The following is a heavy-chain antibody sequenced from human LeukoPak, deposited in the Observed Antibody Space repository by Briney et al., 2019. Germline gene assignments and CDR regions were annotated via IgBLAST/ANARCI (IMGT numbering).Heavy chain of an antibody. CDR1: GGSISSSSYY. J-gene: IGHJ4*02. CDR3: ARRGDYDFWSGRVGY. CDR2: IYYSGST. V-gene: IGHV4-39*01. Sequence: KASETLSLTCTVSGGSISSSSYYWGWIRQPPGKGLEWIGSIYYSGSTYYNPSLKSRVTISVDTSKNQFSLKLSSVTAADTAVYYCARRGDYDFWSGRVGYWGQGTLVTVSS. D-gene: IGHD3-3*01.